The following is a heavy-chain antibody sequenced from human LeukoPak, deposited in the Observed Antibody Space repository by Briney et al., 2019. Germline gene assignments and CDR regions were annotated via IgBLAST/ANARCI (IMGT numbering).Heavy chain of an antibody. J-gene: IGHJ4*02. CDR3: AREVGGYYFDY. D-gene: IGHD3-3*01. CDR2: LYSGAGT. V-gene: IGHV3-66*01. CDR1: GFTVSSNY. Sequence: GGSLRLSCAASGFTVSSNYMTWVRQAPGKGLEWVSVLYSGAGTYYADSVKGRFTISRDNSKNTLYLQMNSLRAEDTAVYYCAREVGGYYFDYWGQGTLVTVSS.